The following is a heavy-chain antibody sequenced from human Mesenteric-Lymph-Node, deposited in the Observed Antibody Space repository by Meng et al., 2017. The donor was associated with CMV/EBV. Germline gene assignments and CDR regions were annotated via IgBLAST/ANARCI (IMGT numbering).Heavy chain of an antibody. D-gene: IGHD1-1*01. CDR1: GFTFSSYW. Sequence: GESLKISCAASGFTFSSYWMHWVRQAPGKGLEWVAVIWYDGSNKYYADSVKGRFTISRDNSKNTLYLQMNSLRAEDTAVYYCAKDGIARPGDGMDVWGQGTTVTVSS. J-gene: IGHJ6*02. V-gene: IGHV3-33*06. CDR2: IWYDGSNK. CDR3: AKDGIARPGDGMDV.